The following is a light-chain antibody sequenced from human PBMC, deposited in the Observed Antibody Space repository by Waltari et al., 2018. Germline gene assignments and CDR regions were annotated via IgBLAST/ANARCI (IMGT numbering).Light chain of an antibody. CDR2: RAS. Sequence: EVVMTQSPDTLSVSPGDRATLSCRASQNVYTNLAWYQQSPGQPPRLLIFRASTRASGIPARFSGSGSGTEFTLTISSLQSEDSAVYYCQQYNNWPPITFGQGTRLEIK. V-gene: IGKV3-15*01. CDR1: QNVYTN. J-gene: IGKJ5*01. CDR3: QQYNNWPPIT.